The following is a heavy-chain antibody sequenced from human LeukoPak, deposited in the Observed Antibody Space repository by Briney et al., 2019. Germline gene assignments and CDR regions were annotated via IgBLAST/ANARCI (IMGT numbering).Heavy chain of an antibody. CDR2: ISAYNGNT. CDR1: GYTFTSYG. Sequence: GASVKVSCKASGYTFTSYGISWVRQAPGQGLEWMGWISAYNGNTNYAQKLQGRVTMTTDTSTSTAYMELRSLRSDDTAVYYCARDSWELVSHDAFDIWGQGTMVTVSS. D-gene: IGHD1-26*01. V-gene: IGHV1-18*01. CDR3: ARDSWELVSHDAFDI. J-gene: IGHJ3*02.